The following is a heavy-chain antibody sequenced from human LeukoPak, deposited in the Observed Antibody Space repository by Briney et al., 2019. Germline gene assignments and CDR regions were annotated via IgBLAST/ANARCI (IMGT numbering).Heavy chain of an antibody. V-gene: IGHV5-51*01. CDR2: IYPGDSNT. Sequence: KHGESLKISCKGSGYDFTTYWIGWVRQMPGKGLEWMGIIYPGDSNTRYSPSFQGQVTISADRSISTAYLQWSSLKASDTAMYYCARHGVTMLRGVPYYFYSMDVWGQGTTVTVSS. CDR3: ARHGVTMLRGVPYYFYSMDV. D-gene: IGHD3-10*01. CDR1: GYDFTTYW. J-gene: IGHJ6*02.